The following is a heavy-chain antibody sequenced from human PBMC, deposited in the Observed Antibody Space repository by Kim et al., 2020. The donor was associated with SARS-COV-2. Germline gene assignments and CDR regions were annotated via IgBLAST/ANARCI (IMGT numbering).Heavy chain of an antibody. CDR1: GYTFTSYA. V-gene: IGHV1-3*01. CDR2: INAGNGNT. Sequence: ASVKVSCKASGYTFTSYAMHWVRQAPGQRLEWMGWINAGNGNTKYSQKFQGRVTITRDTSASTAYMELSSLRSEDTAVYYCARVRYSSGWYPSYNWFDPWGQGTLVTVSS. D-gene: IGHD6-19*01. J-gene: IGHJ5*02. CDR3: ARVRYSSGWYPSYNWFDP.